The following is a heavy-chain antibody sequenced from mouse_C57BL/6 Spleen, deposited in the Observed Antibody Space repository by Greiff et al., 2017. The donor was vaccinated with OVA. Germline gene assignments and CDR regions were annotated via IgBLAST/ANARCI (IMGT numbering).Heavy chain of an antibody. CDR1: GYAFSRYW. CDR2: IYPGDGDT. CDR3: ARSPYYDYDHYYAMDY. J-gene: IGHJ4*01. D-gene: IGHD2-4*01. V-gene: IGHV1-80*01. Sequence: QVQLQQSGAELVKPGASVKISCKASGYAFSRYWMHWVKQRPGQGLEWIGQIYPGDGDTNYNGKFKGKATLTADKSSSTAYMQLRSLTSEDSAVYFYARSPYYDYDHYYAMDYWGQGTSVTVSS.